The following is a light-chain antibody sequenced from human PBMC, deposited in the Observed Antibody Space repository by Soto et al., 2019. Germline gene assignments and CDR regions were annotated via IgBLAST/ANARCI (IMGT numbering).Light chain of an antibody. CDR2: GVS. CDR1: SSDVGSYNY. V-gene: IGLV2-8*01. CDR3: SSYAGTNIV. Sequence: QPVLTQPPSASGSPGQSVTISCTGTSSDVGSYNYVSWYQQHPGKAPKLIIYGVSQRPSGVPDRFSGSKSGNTASLTVSGLQAEDEADYYCSSYAGTNIVFGGGTKLTVL. J-gene: IGLJ2*01.